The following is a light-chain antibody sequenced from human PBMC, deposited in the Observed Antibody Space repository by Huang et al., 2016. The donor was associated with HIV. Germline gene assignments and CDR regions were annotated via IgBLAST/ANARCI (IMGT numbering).Light chain of an antibody. Sequence: AIQMTQSPSSLSASVGDRVTITCRASEGIKKDLGWYQQKPGKAPKLLIYNASKVQGGVPSRFSGGGSDTDFTLTISSLQPEDFATYYCLQDYSYPLTFGGGTKVEFK. CDR2: NAS. J-gene: IGKJ4*01. CDR1: EGIKKD. V-gene: IGKV1-6*01. CDR3: LQDYSYPLT.